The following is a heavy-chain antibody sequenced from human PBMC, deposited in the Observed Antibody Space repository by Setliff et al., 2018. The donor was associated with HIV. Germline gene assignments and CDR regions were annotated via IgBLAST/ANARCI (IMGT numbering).Heavy chain of an antibody. CDR1: GFTFSSAW. D-gene: IGHD2-8*02. CDR3: AKSLLVAGNDY. CDR2: ISGSNSRT. Sequence: GGSLRLSCAASGFTFSSAWMIWVRQAPGKGLEWVSGISGSNSRTDYVDSVKGRFTISRDKSKNTLYLQLNSLRAEDTAVYYCAKSLLVAGNDYWGQGTLVTVSS. J-gene: IGHJ4*02. V-gene: IGHV3-23*01.